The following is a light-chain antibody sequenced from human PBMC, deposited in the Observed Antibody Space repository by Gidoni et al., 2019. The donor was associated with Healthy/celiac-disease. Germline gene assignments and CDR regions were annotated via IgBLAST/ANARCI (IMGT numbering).Light chain of an antibody. CDR2: GAS. V-gene: IGKV3-20*01. CDR3: QQYGSSLTWT. CDR1: QSVSSSY. J-gene: IGKJ1*01. Sequence: EIVLTQSPGTLSLSPGERATLSCRASQSVSSSYLAWYQQKPGQAPRLLIYGASSRATGLPDRFSGSGSGTDFTLTISRLEPEDCAVYYCQQYGSSLTWTFGQGTKVEIK.